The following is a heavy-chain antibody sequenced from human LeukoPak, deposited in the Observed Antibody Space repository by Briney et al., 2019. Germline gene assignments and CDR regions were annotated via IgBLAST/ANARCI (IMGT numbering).Heavy chain of an antibody. J-gene: IGHJ4*02. CDR3: AREEFISNYRSPVGY. CDR2: INPNSGGT. Sequence: ASVKVSCKASGYTFTGYYMHWVRQAPGQGLEWMGWINPNSGGTNYAQKFQGRVTMTRDTSISTAYMELSRLRSDDTAVYYCAREEFISNYRSPVGYWGQGTLVTVSS. CDR1: GYTFTGYY. D-gene: IGHD4-11*01. V-gene: IGHV1-2*02.